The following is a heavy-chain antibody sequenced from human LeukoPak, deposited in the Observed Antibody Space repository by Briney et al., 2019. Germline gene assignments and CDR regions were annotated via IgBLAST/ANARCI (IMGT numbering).Heavy chain of an antibody. CDR1: GGSISTYY. V-gene: IGHV4-59*01. CDR3: ARGRRDGYKFYYYYYGTDV. Sequence: SETLSLTCTVSGGSISTYYWSWIRQPPGKGLEWIGYIYYSGSTNYNPSLKSRVTISLDTSKNQLSLRLNSVTAADTAVYYCARGRRDGYKFYYYYYGTDVWGQGTTVTVSS. J-gene: IGHJ6*02. CDR2: IYYSGST. D-gene: IGHD5-24*01.